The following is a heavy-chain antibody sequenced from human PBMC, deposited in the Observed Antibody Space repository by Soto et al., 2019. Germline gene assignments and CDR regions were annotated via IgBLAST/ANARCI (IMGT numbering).Heavy chain of an antibody. J-gene: IGHJ1*01. CDR3: TRGGRSSSYFWAD. D-gene: IGHD6-13*01. Sequence: GGSLRLSCAASGFTFSDLYMTWIRQAPGKGLEWVASIDSSSSYTNYGDSVKGRFTISRDNAKNPLSLQMNSLRDEDTAVYYCTRGGRSSSYFWADRGQGTLVTVSS. V-gene: IGHV3-11*06. CDR1: GFTFSDLY. CDR2: IDSSSSYT.